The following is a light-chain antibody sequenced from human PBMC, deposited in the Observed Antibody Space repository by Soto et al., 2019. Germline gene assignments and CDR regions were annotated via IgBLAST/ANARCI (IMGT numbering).Light chain of an antibody. CDR3: QQYNNWPPWT. CDR2: GAS. J-gene: IGKJ1*01. V-gene: IGKV3-15*01. Sequence: DIVMTQSPATLSVSPGERATLSCRASQSVSRTYLAWYQQKPGQAPRLLIYGASTRATGIPARFSGSGSGTDFTLTISSLQSEDFAVYYCQQYNNWPPWTFGQGTKVDIK. CDR1: QSVSRTY.